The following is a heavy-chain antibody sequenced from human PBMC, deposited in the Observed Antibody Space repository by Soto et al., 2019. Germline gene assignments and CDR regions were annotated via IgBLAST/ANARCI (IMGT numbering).Heavy chain of an antibody. CDR3: AGSVVPAALVVGY. V-gene: IGHV3-21*01. J-gene: IGHJ4*02. D-gene: IGHD2-2*01. Sequence: EVQLVESGGGLVKPGGSLRLSCAASGFTFSSYSMNWVRQAPGKGLEWVSSISSSSSYIYYADSVKGRFTISRDNAKNSLYLQMTSLRAEDTAVYYCAGSVVPAALVVGYWGQGPLVTVSS. CDR1: GFTFSSYS. CDR2: ISSSSSYI.